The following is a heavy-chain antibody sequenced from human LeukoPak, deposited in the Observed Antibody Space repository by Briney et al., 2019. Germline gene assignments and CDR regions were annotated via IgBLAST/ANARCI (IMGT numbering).Heavy chain of an antibody. J-gene: IGHJ4*02. CDR3: ARHPNYGDYLWYFDY. CDR1: GGSISSYY. D-gene: IGHD4-17*01. CDR2: IYTSGST. Sequence: SETLSLTCTVSGGSISSYYWSWIRQPAGKGLEWIGRIYTSGSTNYNPSLKSRVTMSVDTSKNQFSLKLSSVTAADTAVYYCARHPNYGDYLWYFDYWGQGTLVTVSS. V-gene: IGHV4-4*07.